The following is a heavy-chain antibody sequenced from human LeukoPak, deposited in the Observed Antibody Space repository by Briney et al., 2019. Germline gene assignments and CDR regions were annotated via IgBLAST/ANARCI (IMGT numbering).Heavy chain of an antibody. Sequence: GGSLRLSCAASGFTFSTYSMNWVRQAPGGGLEWVSSISSGSSFIYYADSVKGRFTISRDNAKNSLFLQMNSLRAEDTAVYYCARESSGYFYWGQGTLVTVSS. J-gene: IGHJ4*02. CDR3: ARESSGYFY. D-gene: IGHD3-22*01. CDR1: GFTFSTYS. CDR2: ISSGSSFI. V-gene: IGHV3-21*01.